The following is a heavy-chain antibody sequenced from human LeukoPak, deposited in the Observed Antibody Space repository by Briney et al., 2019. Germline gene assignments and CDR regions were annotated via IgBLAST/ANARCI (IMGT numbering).Heavy chain of an antibody. CDR3: ARNIARNGMDV. CDR2: ISSSGSII. V-gene: IGHV3-48*03. CDR1: GLTFSIYE. J-gene: IGHJ6*02. D-gene: IGHD2/OR15-2a*01. Sequence: GGSLRLSCAASGLTFSIYEMNWVRQAPGKGLEWVSYISSSGSIIYYADSVKGRFTISRDNAKNSLYLQMNSVRAEDTAVYYCARNIARNGMDVWGQGTTVTVSS.